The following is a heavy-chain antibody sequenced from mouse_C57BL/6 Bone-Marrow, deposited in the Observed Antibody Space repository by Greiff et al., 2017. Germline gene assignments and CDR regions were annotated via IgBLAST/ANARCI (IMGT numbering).Heavy chain of an antibody. CDR1: GFTFSSYA. V-gene: IGHV5-4*01. D-gene: IGHD1-1*01. J-gene: IGHJ2*01. CDR2: ISDGGSYT. CDR3: ARDWTYGSSLDFDY. Sequence: EVQVVESGGGLVKPGGSLKLSCAASGFTFSSYAMSWVRQTPEKRLEWVATISDGGSYTYYPDNVKGRFTISRDNAKNNLYLQMSHLKSEDTAMYYCARDWTYGSSLDFDYWGQGTTLTVSS.